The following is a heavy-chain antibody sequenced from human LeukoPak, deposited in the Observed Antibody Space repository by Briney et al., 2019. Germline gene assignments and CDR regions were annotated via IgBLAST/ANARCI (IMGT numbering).Heavy chain of an antibody. CDR3: ARLNYGSGSYDY. D-gene: IGHD3-10*01. J-gene: IGHJ4*02. CDR2: ISSSGSTI. V-gene: IGHV3-48*03. Sequence: PGGSPRLSCAASGFTFSSYEMNWVRQAPGKGLEWVSYISSSGSTIYYADSVKGRFTISRDNAKNSLYLQMNSLRAEDMAVYYCARLNYGSGSYDYWGQGTLVTVSS. CDR1: GFTFSSYE.